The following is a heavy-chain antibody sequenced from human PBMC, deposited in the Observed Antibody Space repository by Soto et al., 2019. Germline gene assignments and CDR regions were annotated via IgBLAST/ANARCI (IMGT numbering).Heavy chain of an antibody. Sequence: GGSMIVSCAASGCNFSTYRMHRVSQIPGKGLAWVARINREGSSMTYADSVKGRFTISRDNVKNTVFLQMNSLRVEDTAVYYFARVNFFEKSDYRHFDSWGQGTLVTVSS. CDR1: GCNFSTYR. CDR3: ARVNFFEKSDYRHFDS. V-gene: IGHV3-74*01. CDR2: INREGSSM. D-gene: IGHD3-10*01. J-gene: IGHJ4*02.